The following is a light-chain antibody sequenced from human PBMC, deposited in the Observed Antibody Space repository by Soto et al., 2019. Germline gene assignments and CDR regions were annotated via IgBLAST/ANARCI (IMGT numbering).Light chain of an antibody. J-gene: IGKJ1*01. Sequence: DIQMTQSPSTLSASVGDRVTITCRASQSTSTWLAWYQNKPGKAPNLLIYKASSLESGVPSSFSGSVSGTEFTLTISGLQADDVATYYCQQYGIYLTFGQGTKVEIK. CDR2: KAS. CDR1: QSTSTW. CDR3: QQYGIYLT. V-gene: IGKV1-5*03.